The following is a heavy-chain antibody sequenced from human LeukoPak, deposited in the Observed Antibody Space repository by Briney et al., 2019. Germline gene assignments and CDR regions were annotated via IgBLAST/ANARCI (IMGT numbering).Heavy chain of an antibody. CDR2: INGNGGNT. Sequence: GGSLRLSCAASGFTFSSYAMHWVRQAPGNGLEYVPAINGNGGNTYYANSVKGRFTISRDNSRNTLYLQMGSLRPEDMAVYYCAKDRAAPSGGYYFDYWGQGTLVTVSS. J-gene: IGHJ4*02. CDR1: GFTFSSYA. CDR3: AKDRAAPSGGYYFDY. V-gene: IGHV3-64*01. D-gene: IGHD6-6*01.